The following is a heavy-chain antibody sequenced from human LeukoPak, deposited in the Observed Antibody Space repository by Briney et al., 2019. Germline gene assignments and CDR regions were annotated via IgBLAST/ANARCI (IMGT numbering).Heavy chain of an antibody. CDR1: GGSFSGYY. CDR3: ARESGAFCPFGF. Sequence: ASETLSLTCAVYGGSFSGYYWSWIRQPPGKGLEWIGEINHSGSTNYNPSLKSRVSMSIDNSKNQLSLKLTSVTAADTAIYYCARESGAFCPFGFWGQGTLVTVSS. V-gene: IGHV4-34*01. CDR2: INHSGST. J-gene: IGHJ4*02. D-gene: IGHD1-26*01.